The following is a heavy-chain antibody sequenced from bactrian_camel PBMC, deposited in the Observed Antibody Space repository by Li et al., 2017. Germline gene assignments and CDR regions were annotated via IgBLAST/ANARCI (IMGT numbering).Heavy chain of an antibody. D-gene: IGHD2*01. V-gene: IGHV3S53*01. CDR2: IDSDGT. Sequence: HVQLVESGGGSVQAGGSLRLSCAASGAMNRCIGWFRQPPGKEREGVAAIDSDGTTYAESVKGRFTISKDIAENTLYLQMNNLKPEDTSMYYCLAHVKCPLYCSGGYCYFPGGAGFEYNSWGQGTQVTVS. J-gene: IGHJ4*01. CDR3: LAHVKCPLYCSGGYCYFPGGAGFEYNS. CDR1: GAMNRC.